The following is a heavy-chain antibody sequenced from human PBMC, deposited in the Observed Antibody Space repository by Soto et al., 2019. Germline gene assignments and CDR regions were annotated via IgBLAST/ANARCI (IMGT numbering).Heavy chain of an antibody. D-gene: IGHD5-12*01. CDR3: ARASGYDLGGYYYYGMDV. CDR2: TYYRSKWYN. J-gene: IGHJ6*02. Sequence: PSQTFSLTCAISGDSVSSNSAAWNWIRQSPSRGLEWLGRTYYRSKWYNDYAVSVKSRITINPDTSKNQFSLQLNSVTPEDTAVYYCARASGYDLGGYYYYGMDVWGQGTTVTVSS. CDR1: GDSVSSNSAA. V-gene: IGHV6-1*01.